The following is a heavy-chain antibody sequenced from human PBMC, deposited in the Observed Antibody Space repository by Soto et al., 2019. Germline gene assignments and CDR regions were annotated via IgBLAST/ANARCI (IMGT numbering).Heavy chain of an antibody. CDR3: ARVEGTVTSDY. CDR1: GFAFSAYG. V-gene: IGHV3-33*01. J-gene: IGHJ4*02. Sequence: QVQLVESGGGVVQPGRSLRLSCAASGFAFSAYGMHWVHQAPGKGLEWVAMIYYDGSNKYYADSVKGRFTISRDNSKNTLYLQMSSLRAEDTALYYCARVEGTVTSDYWGQGTLVTVSS. D-gene: IGHD4-17*01. CDR2: IYYDGSNK.